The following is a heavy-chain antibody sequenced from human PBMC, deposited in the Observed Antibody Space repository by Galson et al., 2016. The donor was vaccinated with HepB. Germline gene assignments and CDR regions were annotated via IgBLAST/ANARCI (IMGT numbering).Heavy chain of an antibody. Sequence: SLRLSCAASGFSFVDYHMSWIRQAPGKGLEWVSYIDRTSSQTNYADSVRGRFTISRDNSRKSLLLQMNSLRAGDTAVYYCVRSIAARAFAMEVWGQGTTVIVSS. CDR2: IDRTSSQT. J-gene: IGHJ6*02. CDR1: GFSFVDYH. CDR3: VRSIAARAFAMEV. V-gene: IGHV3-11*06. D-gene: IGHD6-6*01.